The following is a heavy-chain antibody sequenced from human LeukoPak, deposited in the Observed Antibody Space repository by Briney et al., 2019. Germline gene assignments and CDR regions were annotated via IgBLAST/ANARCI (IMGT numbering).Heavy chain of an antibody. CDR3: AKWGDYDVLTGYYDSDY. Sequence: GGSLRLSCAASGFTFSNYAMSWVRQAPGKGLEWVSAVSGRDTSTYYTDSVKGRFTISRDNSKNTLYLQMNSLSAEDTAIYYCAKWGDYDVLTGYYDSDYWGQGTLVTVSS. CDR2: VSGRDTST. J-gene: IGHJ4*02. D-gene: IGHD3-9*01. CDR1: GFTFSNYA. V-gene: IGHV3-23*01.